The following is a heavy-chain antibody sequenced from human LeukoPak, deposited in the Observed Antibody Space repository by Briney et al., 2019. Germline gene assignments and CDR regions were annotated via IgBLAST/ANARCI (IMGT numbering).Heavy chain of an antibody. CDR2: IYSGGST. J-gene: IGHJ4*02. V-gene: IGHV3-53*01. CDR3: AKQNSGWYFDY. D-gene: IGHD6-19*01. Sequence: GGSLRLSCAASGFTVSSDYMSWVPQAPGKGLEWVSTIYSGGSTYYPDSVKGRFTISRDNSKNTLYLQMNSLRAEDTAFYYCAKQNSGWYFDYWGQGTLVTVSS. CDR1: GFTVSSDY.